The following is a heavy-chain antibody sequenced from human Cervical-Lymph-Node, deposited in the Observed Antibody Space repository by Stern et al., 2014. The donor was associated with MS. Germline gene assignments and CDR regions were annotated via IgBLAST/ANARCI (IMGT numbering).Heavy chain of an antibody. J-gene: IGHJ4*02. CDR2: VSYDGTQR. D-gene: IGHD3-10*01. CDR1: GFTFSTYA. Sequence: VQLVESGGGVVQPGRSLSLSCVASGFTFSTYAMHWVRQAPGKGLEWVAFVSYDGTQRISTGYVKARFTISRDNSKNTLYLHMNSLRDEDTAVYFCARGGRGVGLEYWGQGALVTVSS. CDR3: ARGGRGVGLEY. V-gene: IGHV3-30*04.